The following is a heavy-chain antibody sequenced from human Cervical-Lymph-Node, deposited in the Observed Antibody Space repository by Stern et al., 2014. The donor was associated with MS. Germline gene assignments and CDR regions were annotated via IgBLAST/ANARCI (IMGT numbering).Heavy chain of an antibody. V-gene: IGHV5-51*01. CDR2: IFPGASYT. CDR1: GYTFTDYW. Sequence: EVQLVQSGAEVRKPGQSLTISCNISGYTFTDYWIAWVRQMPGKGLEWMGAIFPGASYTRYSPSFQAHGTISVDTSINTSYLQWSDLRASDTAMYYCARPHSPGWSYYFDFWGQGTLVAVSS. CDR3: ARPHSPGWSYYFDF. D-gene: IGHD6-19*01. J-gene: IGHJ4*02.